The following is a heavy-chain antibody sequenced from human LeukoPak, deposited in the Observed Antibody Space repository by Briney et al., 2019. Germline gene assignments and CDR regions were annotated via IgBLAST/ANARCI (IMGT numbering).Heavy chain of an antibody. CDR2: ITVSGQN. Sequence: SETLSLTCGVSGGSISSTNWWRRVRQPPRQGLEWIREITVSGQNNYNSSRNGRVTMALDESRNQLALKRISLTAADAAIYYRARESGACCPFGYWGQGTLVIVPP. J-gene: IGHJ4*02. CDR1: GGSISSTNW. CDR3: ARESGACCPFGY. D-gene: IGHD2-21*02. V-gene: IGHV4-4*02.